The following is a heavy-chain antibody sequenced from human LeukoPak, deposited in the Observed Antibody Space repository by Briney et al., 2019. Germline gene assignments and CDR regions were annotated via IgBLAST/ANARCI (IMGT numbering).Heavy chain of an antibody. D-gene: IGHD6-19*01. V-gene: IGHV4-4*02. J-gene: IGHJ3*02. CDR2: IYHSGST. CDR3: ATSIALAGWGAFDI. Sequence: SGTLSLTCAVSGASISSGHWWSWVRQPPGKGLEWIGEIYHSGSTNYNPSLKSRVTISVDKSKNQFSLKLSSVTAADTAVYYCATSIALAGWGAFDIWGQGTMVTISS. CDR1: GASISSGHW.